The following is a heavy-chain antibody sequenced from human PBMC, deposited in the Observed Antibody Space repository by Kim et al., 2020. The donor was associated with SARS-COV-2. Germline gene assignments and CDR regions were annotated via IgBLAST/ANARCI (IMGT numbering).Heavy chain of an antibody. V-gene: IGHV4-34*01. D-gene: IGHD6-13*01. CDR1: GGSFSGYY. CDR2: INHSGST. J-gene: IGHJ6*01. Sequence: SETLSLTCAVYGGSFSGYYWSWIRQPPGKGLEWIGEINHSGSTNYNPSLKSRVTISVDTSKNQFSLKLSSVTAAATAVYYCAHSGSSSWYRASYYYYGMDVWGRGTTVTVSS. CDR3: AHSGSSSWYRASYYYYGMDV.